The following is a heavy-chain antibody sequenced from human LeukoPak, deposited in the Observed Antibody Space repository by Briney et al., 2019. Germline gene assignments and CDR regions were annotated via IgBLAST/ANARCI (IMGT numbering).Heavy chain of an antibody. CDR2: FYYSGSP. D-gene: IGHD6-19*01. CDR3: ARDLGSRGLYYMDV. Sequence: PSETLSLTCTVPGGSISSYYWSWIRQPPGKGLEWIGFFYYSGSPNFSPSLKSRVTISVDTSKNQFSLRLSSVTAADTAVYYCARDLGSRGLYYMDVWGKGTTVTVSS. V-gene: IGHV4-59*01. J-gene: IGHJ6*03. CDR1: GGSISSYY.